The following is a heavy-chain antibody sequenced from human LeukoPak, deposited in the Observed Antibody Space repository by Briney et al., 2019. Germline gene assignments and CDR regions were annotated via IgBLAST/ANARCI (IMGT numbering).Heavy chain of an antibody. J-gene: IGHJ5*02. CDR3: AKAGWFDP. V-gene: IGHV3-30*18. Sequence: GGSLRLSCAASGFSFSSHGMHWVRQAPGKGLEWVAVISYDGSNKYYADSVKGRFTISRDNSKNTLYLQMNSLRAEDTAVYYCAKAGWFDPWGQGTLVTVSS. CDR1: GFSFSSHG. CDR2: ISYDGSNK.